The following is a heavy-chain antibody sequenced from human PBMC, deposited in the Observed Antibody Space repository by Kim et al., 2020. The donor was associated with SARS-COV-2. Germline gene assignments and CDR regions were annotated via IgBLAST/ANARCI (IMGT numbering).Heavy chain of an antibody. V-gene: IGHV3-30*07. J-gene: IGHJ6*02. Sequence: AHGGQCRVTVSRDNSKSPLYLHMSSLRAGDTAVYYCARDLLVGATSYGMDVWGQGTTVTVSS. CDR3: ARDLLVGATSYGMDV. D-gene: IGHD1-26*01.